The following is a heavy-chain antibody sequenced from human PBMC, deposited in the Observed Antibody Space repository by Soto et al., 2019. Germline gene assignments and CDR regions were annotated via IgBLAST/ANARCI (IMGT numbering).Heavy chain of an antibody. J-gene: IGHJ5*02. V-gene: IGHV4-30-4*01. D-gene: IGHD4-17*01. Sequence: PSETLSLTCTVSGGSISSGDYYWSWIRQPPGKGLEWIGYIYYSGSTYYNPSLKSRVTISVDTSKNQFSLKLSSVTAADTAVYSCAREMDSGDPMSWFDPWGQGTLVTVSS. CDR3: AREMDSGDPMSWFDP. CDR1: GGSISSGDYY. CDR2: IYYSGST.